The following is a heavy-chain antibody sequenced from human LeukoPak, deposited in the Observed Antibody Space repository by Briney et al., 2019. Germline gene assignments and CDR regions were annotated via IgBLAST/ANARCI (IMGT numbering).Heavy chain of an antibody. CDR1: GGTFSSYA. J-gene: IGHJ6*02. D-gene: IGHD6-19*01. CDR2: IIPIFGTA. CDR3: AAGEGSGWFYYYYGMDV. V-gene: IGHV1-69*13. Sequence: SVKVSCKASGGTFSSYAISWVRQAPGQGLEWMGGIIPIFGTANYAQKFQGRVTITADESTSTAYMELRSLRSEDTAVYYCAAGEGSGWFYYYYGMDVWGQGTTVTVSS.